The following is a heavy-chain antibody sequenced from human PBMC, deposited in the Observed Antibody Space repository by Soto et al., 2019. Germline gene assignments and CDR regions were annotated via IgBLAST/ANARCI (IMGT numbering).Heavy chain of an antibody. J-gene: IGHJ5*02. CDR3: ASTSIAAAGKDYNWFDP. CDR1: GYSFTSYW. V-gene: IGHV5-51*01. Sequence: EVQLVQSGAEVKKPGESLKISCKCSGYSFTSYWIGWVRQMPGKGREWMGIIYPGDSYTRYSPSFQGQVTISADKSISTAYLQWSSLKASDTARYYCASTSIAAAGKDYNWFDPWGQGTLVTVSS. CDR2: IYPGDSYT. D-gene: IGHD6-13*01.